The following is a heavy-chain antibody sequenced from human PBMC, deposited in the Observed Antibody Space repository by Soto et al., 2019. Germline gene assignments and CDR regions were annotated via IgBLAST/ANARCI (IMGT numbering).Heavy chain of an antibody. CDR2: ISYDGSNK. CDR3: AKDRGSSFYYYYGMDV. D-gene: IGHD6-13*01. Sequence: QVQLVESGGGVVQPGRSLRLSCAASGFTFSSHGMHWVRQAPGKGLEWVAVISYDGSNKYYADSVKGRFTISRDNSKNTLYLQMNSLRAEDTAVYYCAKDRGSSFYYYYGMDVWGQGTTVTVSS. V-gene: IGHV3-30*18. J-gene: IGHJ6*02. CDR1: GFTFSSHG.